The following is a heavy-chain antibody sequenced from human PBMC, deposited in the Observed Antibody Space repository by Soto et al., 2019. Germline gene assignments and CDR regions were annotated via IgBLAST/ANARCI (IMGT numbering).Heavy chain of an antibody. D-gene: IGHD2-21*01. V-gene: IGHV3-23*01. CDR1: GFTFSSYA. Sequence: GGSLRLSCAASGFTFSSYAMNWVRQAPGQGLEWVSGISSGGGVIYYAESVKGRFTISRDNSKNTLYLQMNSLRAEDTALYYCAKDMRTGVANYFDYWGQGTLVTVSS. CDR3: AKDMRTGVANYFDY. CDR2: ISSGGGVI. J-gene: IGHJ4*02.